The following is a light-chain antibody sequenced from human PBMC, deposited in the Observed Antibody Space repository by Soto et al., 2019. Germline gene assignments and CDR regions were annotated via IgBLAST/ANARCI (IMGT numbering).Light chain of an antibody. CDR1: QSVSSY. CDR2: KAS. Sequence: TQSPATLSLSPGERATLSCRASQSVSSYLAWYQQKPGKAPHLLIYKASSLEAGVPSRFSGSGSVTQFTLTISSLQPDDFATYYCQQYYRYPWTFGQGTKVEIK. CDR3: QQYYRYPWT. V-gene: IGKV1-5*03. J-gene: IGKJ1*01.